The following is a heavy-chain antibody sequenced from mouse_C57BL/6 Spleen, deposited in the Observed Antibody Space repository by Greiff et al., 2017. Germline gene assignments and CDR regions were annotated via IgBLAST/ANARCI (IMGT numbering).Heavy chain of an antibody. D-gene: IGHD1-1*01. V-gene: IGHV1-7*01. Sequence: QVQLQQSGAELAKPGASVKLSCKASGYTFTSYWMHWVKQRPGQGLEWIGYINPSSGYTKYNQKFKDKATLTADKSSSAADMQLSSLTYEDSAVYYCARFGRTSYGSSRYFDYWGQGTTLTVSS. CDR1: GYTFTSYW. J-gene: IGHJ2*01. CDR3: ARFGRTSYGSSRYFDY. CDR2: INPSSGYT.